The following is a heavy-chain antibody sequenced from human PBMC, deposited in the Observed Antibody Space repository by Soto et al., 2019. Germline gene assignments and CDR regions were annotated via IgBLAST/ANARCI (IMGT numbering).Heavy chain of an antibody. J-gene: IGHJ4*02. CDR2: IYRTGST. D-gene: IGHD1-7*01. Sequence: SETLSLTCAVSGGSFTSNNWWTWVRQPPGQGLEWIGEIYRTGSTNYNPSLKSRVTISLDKSENQFSLKVSSLTAADTAVYYCASRDPGTSVDYWGQGTLVTVSS. CDR3: ASRDPGTSVDY. V-gene: IGHV4-4*02. CDR1: GGSFTSNNW.